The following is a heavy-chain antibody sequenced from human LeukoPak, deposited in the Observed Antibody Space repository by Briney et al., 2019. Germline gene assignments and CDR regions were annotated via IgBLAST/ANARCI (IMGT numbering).Heavy chain of an antibody. CDR2: ISSTSDYI. J-gene: IGHJ3*02. V-gene: IGHV3-21*01. Sequence: GGSLRLSCAASGYTFSHYSVNWVRQAPGKGLEWVSSISSTSDYIYYADSVKGRFTISRDNTKSSLYLQMNSLRAEDTAVYYCVSGNDPDSTWENYRLDAFDIWGRGTTVIVPS. CDR3: VSGNDPDSTWENYRLDAFDI. CDR1: GYTFSHYS. D-gene: IGHD3-16*02.